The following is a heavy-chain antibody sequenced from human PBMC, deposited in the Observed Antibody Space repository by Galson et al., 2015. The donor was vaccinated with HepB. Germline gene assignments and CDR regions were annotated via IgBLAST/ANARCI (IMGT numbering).Heavy chain of an antibody. D-gene: IGHD5-18*01. CDR3: ARDRGWGGYSYGIIDY. CDR2: IWYDGSNK. Sequence: SCKASGYTFTSYAMHWVRQAPGKGLEWVAVIWYDGSNKYYADSVKGRFTISRDNSKNTLYLQMNSLRAEDTAVYYCARDRGWGGYSYGIIDYWGQGTLVTVSS. V-gene: IGHV3-33*01. CDR1: GYTFTSYA. J-gene: IGHJ4*02.